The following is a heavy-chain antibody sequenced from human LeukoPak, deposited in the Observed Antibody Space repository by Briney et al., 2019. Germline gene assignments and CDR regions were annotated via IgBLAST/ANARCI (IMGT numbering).Heavy chain of an antibody. Sequence: ASVKVSCKASGDTFTSYAMHWVRQAPGQRLEWMGWINAGNGNTKYSQKFQGRVTITRDTSASTAYMELSSLRSEDTAVYYCARGCDSTSCPFDYWGQGTLVTVSS. CDR2: INAGNGNT. D-gene: IGHD2-2*01. CDR3: ARGCDSTSCPFDY. V-gene: IGHV1-3*01. J-gene: IGHJ4*02. CDR1: GDTFTSYA.